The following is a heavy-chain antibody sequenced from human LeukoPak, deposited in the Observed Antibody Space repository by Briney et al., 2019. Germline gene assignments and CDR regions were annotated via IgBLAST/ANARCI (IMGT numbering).Heavy chain of an antibody. V-gene: IGHV3-43*02. J-gene: IGHJ4*02. D-gene: IGHD3-9*01. CDR2: ISADGDKT. CDR1: GLTFDDYA. CDR3: AQDIGDFDVLTAYYGFDH. Sequence: GGSLRLSCAASGLTFDDYAMHWVRQAPGKGLEWASLISADGDKTYYADSVKGRFTISRDDSKTSLYLQMNSLRTEDTALYYCAQDIGDFDVLTAYYGFDHWGPGTLVTVSS.